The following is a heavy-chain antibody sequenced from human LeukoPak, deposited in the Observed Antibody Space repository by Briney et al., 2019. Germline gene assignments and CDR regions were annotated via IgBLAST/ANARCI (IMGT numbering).Heavy chain of an antibody. Sequence: ASVKVSCKASGYTFTSYGISWVRQAPGQVLEWMGWISAYNGNTNYAQKLQGRVTMTTDTSTSTAYMELRSLRSDDTAVYYCARDRDIVVVPAAISGYYYYGMDVWGQGTTVTVSS. CDR3: ARDRDIVVVPAAISGYYYYGMDV. CDR1: GYTFTSYG. V-gene: IGHV1-18*01. CDR2: ISAYNGNT. D-gene: IGHD2-2*02. J-gene: IGHJ6*02.